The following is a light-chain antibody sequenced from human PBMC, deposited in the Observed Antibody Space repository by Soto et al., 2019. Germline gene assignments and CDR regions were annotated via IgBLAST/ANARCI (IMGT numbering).Light chain of an antibody. CDR3: ERRSNWPPGSIP. J-gene: IGKJ5*01. CDR2: DAS. V-gene: IGKV3-11*01. Sequence: EVVLTQSPATLFLSPGERATLSCRASQTISGYLAWYQQKPGQAPRLLIYDASNRATGIPARFSGSGSGTDFTLTISSLGPEDFAVYSCERRSNWPPGSIPFGQGTRLEIK. CDR1: QTISGY.